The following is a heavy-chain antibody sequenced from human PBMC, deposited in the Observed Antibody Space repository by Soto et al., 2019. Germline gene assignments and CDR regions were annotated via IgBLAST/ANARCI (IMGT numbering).Heavy chain of an antibody. V-gene: IGHV3-33*01. CDR1: GFTFSNHG. Sequence: QVQLVESGGGVVQPGRSLRLSCAATGFTFSNHGMHWVRQAPGKGLEWVAVILNDGSAQEYADSVKGRFTISRDNSKNTLYIQMNNLRAEDTSVYYCARDDAYVDNGLDSWGQGILVTVSS. CDR3: ARDDAYVDNGLDS. J-gene: IGHJ4*02. CDR2: ILNDGSAQ. D-gene: IGHD4-17*01.